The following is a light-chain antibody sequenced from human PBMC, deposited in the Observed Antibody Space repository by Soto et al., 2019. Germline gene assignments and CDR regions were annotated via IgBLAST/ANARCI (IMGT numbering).Light chain of an antibody. V-gene: IGKV3-15*01. CDR3: QHNNNRPPLT. J-gene: IGKJ4*01. Sequence: EIVMTQSPATLSVSPGERATLSCRASQSVSSNLAWYQQKPGQAPRLLIYGASTRATGIPARFSGSGSGTEFTLTISSLQSEDFAAYSCQHNNNRPPLTFGGGTKVEIK. CDR1: QSVSSN. CDR2: GAS.